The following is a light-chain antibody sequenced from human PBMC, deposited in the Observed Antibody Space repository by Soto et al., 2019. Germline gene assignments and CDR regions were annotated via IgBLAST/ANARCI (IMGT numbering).Light chain of an antibody. Sequence: DIQMTQSPSSLSASVGDRVTITCQASQDVSNYLNWYQQKPGKAPKLLIYDASNLQTGVPSRFSGSRSGTDFTFTISSLQPEDFATYYCQQYDSLSPIFTFGPGTKVDIK. CDR1: QDVSNY. J-gene: IGKJ3*01. V-gene: IGKV1-33*01. CDR3: QQYDSLSPIFT. CDR2: DAS.